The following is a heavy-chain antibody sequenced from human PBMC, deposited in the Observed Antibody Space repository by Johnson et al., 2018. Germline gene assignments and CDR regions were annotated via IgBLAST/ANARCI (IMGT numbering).Heavy chain of an antibody. CDR2: IYTSGST. Sequence: QVQLQESGPGLVKPSETLSLTCTVSGGSISSYYWSWIRQPAGKGLEWIGRIYTSGSTNYNPSLTSRVTMSVDTSTTRFSLRLSSVTAAATAVYSCARDVPSAEWELVDAFDIWGQGTMVTVSS. D-gene: IGHD1-26*01. CDR1: GGSISSYY. V-gene: IGHV4-4*07. CDR3: ARDVPSAEWELVDAFDI. J-gene: IGHJ3*02.